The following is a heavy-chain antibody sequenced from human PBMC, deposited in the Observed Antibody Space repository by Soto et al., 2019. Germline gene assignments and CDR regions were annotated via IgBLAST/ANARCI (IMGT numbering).Heavy chain of an antibody. CDR2: ISYDGSNK. V-gene: IGHV3-30-3*01. CDR1: GFTFSSYA. J-gene: IGHJ6*02. Sequence: PGGSLRLSCAASGFTFSSYAMHWVRQAPGKGLEWVAVISYDGSNKYYAVSVKGRFTISRDNSKNTLYLQMNSLRAEDTAVYYCAREEVLGAAGDYYYYGMDVWGQGTTVTVSS. CDR3: AREEVLGAAGDYYYYGMDV. D-gene: IGHD6-13*01.